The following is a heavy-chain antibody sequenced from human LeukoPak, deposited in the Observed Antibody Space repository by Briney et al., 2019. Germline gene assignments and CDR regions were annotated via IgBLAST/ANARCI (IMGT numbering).Heavy chain of an antibody. CDR3: ARIGAGSSRDY. V-gene: IGHV3-69-1*01. CDR2: IVGSSST. J-gene: IGHJ4*02. CDR1: GFTFRDFA. Sequence: PGGSLRLSCAASGFTFRDFAMLWVRQAPGQGLKWVTSIVGSSSTYYADSLKGRFTISRDNAKNSLYLQMNSLRAEDTAVYYCARIGAGSSRDYWGQGTLVTVSS. D-gene: IGHD6-13*01.